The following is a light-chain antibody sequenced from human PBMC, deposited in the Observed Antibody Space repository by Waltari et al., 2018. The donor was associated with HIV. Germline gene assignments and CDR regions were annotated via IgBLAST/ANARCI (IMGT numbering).Light chain of an antibody. CDR2: DAS. Sequence: EIVLTQSPATLSLPPGERASLSCRASQSVSNYLAWYQQKPGQPPRLLIYDASNRATGVPARFSGSGSGTDFTLTSSSLEPEDSAVYYCQQRSNWSPLTFGGGTKVEI. V-gene: IGKV3-11*01. CDR3: QQRSNWSPLT. J-gene: IGKJ4*01. CDR1: QSVSNY.